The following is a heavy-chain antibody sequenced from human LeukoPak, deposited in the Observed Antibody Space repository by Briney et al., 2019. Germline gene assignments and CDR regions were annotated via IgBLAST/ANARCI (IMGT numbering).Heavy chain of an antibody. V-gene: IGHV4-59*01. CDR2: IYYSGST. Sequence: PSETLSLTCTVSGGSISSYYWSWIRQPPGKGLEGIGYIYYSGSTNYNPSLKSRVTISVDTSKNQFSLKLSSVTAADTAVYYCARERDSDYYYMDVWGKGTTVTVSS. J-gene: IGHJ6*03. D-gene: IGHD1-26*01. CDR1: GGSISSYY. CDR3: ARERDSDYYYMDV.